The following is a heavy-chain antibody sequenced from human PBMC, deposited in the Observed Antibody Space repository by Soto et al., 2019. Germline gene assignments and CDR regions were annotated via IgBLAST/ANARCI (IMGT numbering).Heavy chain of an antibody. CDR2: ISSGSSYI. CDR1: GFTFSSYS. J-gene: IGHJ6*02. V-gene: IGHV3-21*01. CDR3: AREYSSSWYRWVTPVASRPAYYYGMDV. D-gene: IGHD6-13*01. Sequence: VGSLRLSCAASGFTFSSYSMNWGRQAPGKGLEWVSSISSGSSYIYYADSVKGRFTISRDNAKNSLYLQMNSLRAEDTAVYYCAREYSSSWYRWVTPVASRPAYYYGMDVWGQGTTVT.